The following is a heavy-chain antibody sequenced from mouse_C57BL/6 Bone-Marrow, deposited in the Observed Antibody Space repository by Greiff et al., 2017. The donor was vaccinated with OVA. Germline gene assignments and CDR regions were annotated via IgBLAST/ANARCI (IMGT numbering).Heavy chain of an antibody. CDR2: ISSGSSTI. CDR1: GFTFSDYG. Sequence: EVQLQESGGGLVKPGGSLKLSCAASGFTFSDYGMHWVRQAPEKGLEWVAYISSGSSTIYYADTVKGRFTISRDNAKNTLFLQMTSLRSEDTAMYYCARANLWFAYWGQGTLVTVSA. J-gene: IGHJ3*01. CDR3: ARANLWFAY. V-gene: IGHV5-17*01.